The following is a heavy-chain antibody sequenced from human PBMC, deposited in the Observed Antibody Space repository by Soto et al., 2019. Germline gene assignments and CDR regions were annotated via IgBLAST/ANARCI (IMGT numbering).Heavy chain of an antibody. V-gene: IGHV4-34*01. J-gene: IGHJ4*02. CDR3: ARRRATYYYDSSGYYSTHRPFDY. CDR2: INYSGST. D-gene: IGHD3-22*01. CDR1: GGSFSGYY. Sequence: PSETLSLTCAVSGGSFSGYYWSWIRQPPGKGLEWIGEINYSGSTYYNPSLKSRVTISVDTSKNQFSLKLSSVTAADTAVYYCARRRATYYYDSSGYYSTHRPFDYWGQGTLVTVSS.